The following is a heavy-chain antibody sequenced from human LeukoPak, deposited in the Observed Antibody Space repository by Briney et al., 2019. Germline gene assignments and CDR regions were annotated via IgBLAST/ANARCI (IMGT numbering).Heavy chain of an antibody. CDR2: ISASGGTS. V-gene: IGHV3-23*01. CDR1: GFTYSSHA. J-gene: IGHJ4*02. CDR3: ARGPLIAAAGTW. Sequence: GGSLRLSCAASGFTYSSHAMSWVRQTPGKGLQWVSSISASGGTSKYADSVRGRFTISRDNSKNSLFLQMNSLRAEDTAVYYCARGPLIAAAGTWWGQGTLVTVSS. D-gene: IGHD6-13*01.